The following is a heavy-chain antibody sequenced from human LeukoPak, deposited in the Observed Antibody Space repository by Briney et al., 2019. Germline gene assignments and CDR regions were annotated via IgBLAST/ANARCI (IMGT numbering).Heavy chain of an antibody. J-gene: IGHJ3*01. Sequence: GGTLRLSCAASGFTFSSYALSWVRQAPGKGLQWVSILYSDGATYYADSVKGRFTISRDNSRSTLYLQMNSLRAEDTAVYFCARVAYYRVTADQITDAFDVWGHGTVVTVSS. D-gene: IGHD2-21*02. CDR3: ARVAYYRVTADQITDAFDV. CDR1: GFTFSSYA. CDR2: LYSDGAT. V-gene: IGHV3-66*01.